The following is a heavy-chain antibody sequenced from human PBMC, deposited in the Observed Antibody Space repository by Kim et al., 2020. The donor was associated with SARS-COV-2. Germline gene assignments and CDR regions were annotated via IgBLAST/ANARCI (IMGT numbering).Heavy chain of an antibody. V-gene: IGHV3-23*01. D-gene: IGHD4-17*01. Sequence: GGSLRLSCAASGFTFNIYAMSWVRQAPGKGLEWVSAISASGGNTYYADSVKGRFTISRDNSKNTVYLQMNSLRAEDTAIYYCAENYGLDYWGQGTLVTVSS. CDR2: ISASGGNT. CDR3: AENYGLDY. CDR1: GFTFNIYA. J-gene: IGHJ4*02.